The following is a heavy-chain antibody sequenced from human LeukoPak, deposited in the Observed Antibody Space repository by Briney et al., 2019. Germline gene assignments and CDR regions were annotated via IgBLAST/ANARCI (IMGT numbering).Heavy chain of an antibody. D-gene: IGHD3-3*01. CDR1: GNTFTSYG. Sequence: ASVKVSCKASGNTFTSYGISWVRQAPGQGLEWMGWISAYNGDTNYAQKFQGRVTMTTDTSTSTAYMELRSLRSDDTAVYYCARVNRRAYYDSWSGYEIDYWGQGTLVTVSS. CDR3: ARVNRRAYYDSWSGYEIDY. V-gene: IGHV1-18*01. J-gene: IGHJ4*02. CDR2: ISAYNGDT.